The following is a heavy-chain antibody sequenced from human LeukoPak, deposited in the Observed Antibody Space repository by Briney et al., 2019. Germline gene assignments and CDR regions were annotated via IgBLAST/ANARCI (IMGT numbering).Heavy chain of an antibody. J-gene: IGHJ5*02. CDR2: IYYSGST. Sequence: PSETLSLTCTVSGGSISSGDYYWSWIRQPPGKGLEWIGYIYYSGSTYYNPSLKSRVTISVDTSKNQFSLKLSSVTAADTAVYYCARVYYGDYSWFDPWGQGTLVTVSS. D-gene: IGHD4-17*01. CDR1: GGSISSGDYY. V-gene: IGHV4-30-4*08. CDR3: ARVYYGDYSWFDP.